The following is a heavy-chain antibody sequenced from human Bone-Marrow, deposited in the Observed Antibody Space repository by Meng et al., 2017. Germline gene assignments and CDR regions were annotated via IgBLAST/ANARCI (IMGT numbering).Heavy chain of an antibody. CDR1: GFTFSSYA. D-gene: IGHD1-14*01. CDR3: ARDAGGYYFDY. CDR2: ISYDGSNK. J-gene: IGHJ4*02. Sequence: QVQLVESGGVVVTRAGSVSLSCAASGFTFSSYATHGVRQAPGKGLEWVAVISYDGSNKYYADSVKGRFTISRDNSKNTLYLQMNSLRAEDTAVYYCARDAGGYYFDYWGQGTLVTVSS. V-gene: IGHV3-30-3*01.